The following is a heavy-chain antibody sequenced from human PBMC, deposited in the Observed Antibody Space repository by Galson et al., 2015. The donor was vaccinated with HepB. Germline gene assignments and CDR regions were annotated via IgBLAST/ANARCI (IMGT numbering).Heavy chain of an antibody. CDR3: ARGKVDSSSWYIGRDAFDI. CDR2: INHSGSI. CDR1: GGPFSGYY. J-gene: IGHJ3*02. V-gene: IGHV4-34*01. Sequence: ETLSLTCAVYGGPFSGYYWSWIRQPPGKGLEWIGEINHSGSINYNPSLKSRVTISVDTSKNQFSLKLSSVTAADTAVYYCARGKVDSSSWYIGRDAFDIWGQGTMVTVSS. D-gene: IGHD6-13*01.